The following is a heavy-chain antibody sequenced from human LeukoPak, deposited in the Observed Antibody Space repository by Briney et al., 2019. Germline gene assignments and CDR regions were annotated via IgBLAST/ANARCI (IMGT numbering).Heavy chain of an antibody. CDR3: AKGLGGSGSYGYFRH. V-gene: IGHV3-23*01. Sequence: GGSLRLSCAASGFTVSRNYMSWVRQAPGKGLEWVSAISGSGGSTYYADSVKGRFTISRDNSKNTLYLQMNSLRAEDTAVYYCAKGLGGSGSYGYFRHWGQGTLVTVSS. CDR1: GFTVSRNY. CDR2: ISGSGGST. J-gene: IGHJ1*01. D-gene: IGHD3-10*01.